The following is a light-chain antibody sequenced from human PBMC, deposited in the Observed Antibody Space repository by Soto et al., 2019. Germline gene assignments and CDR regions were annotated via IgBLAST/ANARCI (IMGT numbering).Light chain of an antibody. CDR3: SSYAGSNPEV. CDR2: EVS. CDR1: SSDVGGYNY. J-gene: IGLJ2*01. Sequence: QSVLTQPPSASGSPGQSVTISCTGTSSDVGGYNYVSWYQQHPGNAPKLMIYEVSKRPSGVPDRFSGSKSGNTASLTVSGLQAEDEADYYCSSYAGSNPEVFGGGTKLTV. V-gene: IGLV2-8*01.